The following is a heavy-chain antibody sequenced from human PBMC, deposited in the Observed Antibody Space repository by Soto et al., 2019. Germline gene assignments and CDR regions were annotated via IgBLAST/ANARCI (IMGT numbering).Heavy chain of an antibody. Sequence: SVKVSCKASGGTFSSYAISWVRQAPGQGLEWMGGIIPIFGTANYAQKFQGRVTITADESTSTAYMELSSLRSEDTAVYYCACGYSYGSRETYFDYWGQGTLVTVSS. CDR3: ACGYSYGSRETYFDY. V-gene: IGHV1-69*13. D-gene: IGHD5-18*01. CDR2: IIPIFGTA. J-gene: IGHJ4*02. CDR1: GGTFSSYA.